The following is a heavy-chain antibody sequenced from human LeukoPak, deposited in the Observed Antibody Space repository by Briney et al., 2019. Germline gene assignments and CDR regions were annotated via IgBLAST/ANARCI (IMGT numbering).Heavy chain of an antibody. CDR2: INPSGGST. V-gene: IGHV1-46*01. CDR3: ARDTRTRMYYDFWSGDDFDY. D-gene: IGHD3-3*01. Sequence: GASVKVSCKASGYTFTSYYIHWVRQAPGQGLEWMGIINPSGGSTSYAQKFQGRVTMTRDTSTSTVYMELSSLRSEDTVVYYCARDTRTRMYYDFWSGDDFDYWGQGTLVTVSS. J-gene: IGHJ4*02. CDR1: GYTFTSYY.